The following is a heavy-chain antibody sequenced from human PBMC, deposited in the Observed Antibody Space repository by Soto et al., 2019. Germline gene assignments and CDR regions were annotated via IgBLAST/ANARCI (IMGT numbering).Heavy chain of an antibody. CDR3: AKLRDFVVLPAGILDY. CDR1: GFTFSSYG. J-gene: IGHJ4*02. CDR2: ISGGGDTT. Sequence: EVLLLESGGGLVQPGGSLRLTCAASGFTFSSYGISWIRLSPGKGLEWVSVISGGGDTTYYTPSVKGRFTISREDFRNTLYLQMNSLRTEDTAIYYCAKLRDFVVLPAGILDYWGPGTLVTVSS. D-gene: IGHD2-8*01. V-gene: IGHV3-23*01.